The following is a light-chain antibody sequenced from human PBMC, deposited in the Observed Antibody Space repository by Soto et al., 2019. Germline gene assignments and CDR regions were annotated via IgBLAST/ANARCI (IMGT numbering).Light chain of an antibody. CDR3: QSYDRSVVV. V-gene: IGLV6-57*04. CDR2: EDN. Sequence: NFMLTQPHSVSESPGKTVSISCTRNRGSIASNSVQWYQQRPGSAPTTVIHEDNERPSGVPDRFSGSIDRSSNTASLTISGLKTEDEADYYRQSYDRSVVVFGGGTKLTVL. CDR1: RGSIASNS. J-gene: IGLJ3*02.